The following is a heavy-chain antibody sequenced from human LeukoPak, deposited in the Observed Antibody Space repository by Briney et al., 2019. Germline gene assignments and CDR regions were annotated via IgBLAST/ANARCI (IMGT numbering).Heavy chain of an antibody. Sequence: GGSLRLSCAASRFTFSSYAMSWVRQAPGKGLEWVSAISGSGGSTYYADSVKGRFTISRDNSKNTLYLQMNSLRAEDTAVYYCAKDQKTGGWHFNALDYWGQGTLVTVSS. CDR3: AKDQKTGGWHFNALDY. CDR2: ISGSGGST. D-gene: IGHD6-19*01. J-gene: IGHJ4*02. CDR1: RFTFSSYA. V-gene: IGHV3-23*01.